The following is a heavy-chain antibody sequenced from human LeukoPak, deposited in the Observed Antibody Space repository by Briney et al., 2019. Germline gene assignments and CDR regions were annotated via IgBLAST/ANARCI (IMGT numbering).Heavy chain of an antibody. Sequence: KPSETLSLTCTVSGGSISSYYWSWIRQAAGKGLEWIGRIYRTGSTNYNPSLKSRVTMSVDTSKNQFPLRLRSVTAADTAVYYCARQIASAGTAGFDFWGQGALVTVSS. D-gene: IGHD6-13*01. J-gene: IGHJ4*02. CDR1: GGSISSYY. CDR2: IYRTGST. CDR3: ARQIASAGTAGFDF. V-gene: IGHV4-4*07.